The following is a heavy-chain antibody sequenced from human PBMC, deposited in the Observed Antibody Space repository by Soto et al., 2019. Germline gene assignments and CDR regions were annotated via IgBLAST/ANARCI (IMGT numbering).Heavy chain of an antibody. Sequence: QAQLVQSGAEVKKPGASVKVSCQAGGYTFADYGISWVRQAPGQGLEWVGWNGPYNGNTNYAQNLQDRVTMTTDTSTNPAYMELRSLRSDDTALYYCARCYCTVGSCYTCWHFDLWGRGTLLTVSS. CDR1: GYTFADYG. J-gene: IGHJ2*01. D-gene: IGHD2-15*01. CDR3: ARCYCTVGSCYTCWHFDL. V-gene: IGHV1-18*01. CDR2: NGPYNGNT.